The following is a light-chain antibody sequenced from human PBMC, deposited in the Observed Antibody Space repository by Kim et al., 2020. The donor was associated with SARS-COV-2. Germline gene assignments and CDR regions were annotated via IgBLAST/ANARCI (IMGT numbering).Light chain of an antibody. J-gene: IGKJ1*01. CDR1: QDIGTY. Sequence: ASVGDRVIVTCQASQDIGTYLNWYQHKPGTAPNILIYDASKLETGVPSRFSGSGSGTEFTFTITSLQPEDIATYYCQHFYDFTRTFGQGTKVDIK. CDR2: DAS. V-gene: IGKV1-33*01. CDR3: QHFYDFTRT.